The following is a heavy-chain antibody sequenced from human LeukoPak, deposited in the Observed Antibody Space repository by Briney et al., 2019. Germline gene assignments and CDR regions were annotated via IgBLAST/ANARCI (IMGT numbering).Heavy chain of an antibody. D-gene: IGHD1-26*01. CDR1: ELTFSSYG. V-gene: IGHV3-30*18. CDR3: AKDQGWELLLYHYYGMDV. J-gene: IGHJ6*02. Sequence: GRSLRLSCAASELTFSSYGMHWVRQAPGKGLEWVAVISYDGSNKYYADSVKGRFTISRDNSKNTLYLQMSSLRAEDTAVYYCAKDQGWELLLYHYYGMDVWGQGTTVTVSS. CDR2: ISYDGSNK.